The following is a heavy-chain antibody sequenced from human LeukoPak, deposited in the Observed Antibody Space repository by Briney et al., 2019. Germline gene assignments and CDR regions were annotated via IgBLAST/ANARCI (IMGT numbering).Heavy chain of an antibody. CDR3: ARDGGVAADAFDI. J-gene: IGHJ3*02. CDR1: GDSVSINSAA. CDR2: TYYRSKWYN. D-gene: IGHD6-13*01. V-gene: IGHV6-1*01. Sequence: SQTLSLTFAISGDSVSINSAAWNWLRQSPSRGLEWLGSTYYRSKWYNDYDVSVKSRITINPDTSKNQFSLQLNSVTPEDTAVYYCARDGGVAADAFDIWGQGTMVTVSS.